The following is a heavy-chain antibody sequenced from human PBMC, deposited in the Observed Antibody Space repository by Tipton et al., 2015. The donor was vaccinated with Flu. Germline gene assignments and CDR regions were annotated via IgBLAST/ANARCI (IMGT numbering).Heavy chain of an antibody. D-gene: IGHD3-22*01. Sequence: SLRLSCAVSGFTVSTNFMSWVRQAPGKGLEWVSIIYSGGTTYYADSVKGRFTISRDNSKNTLFLQMDSLRAEETAVYYCAREFYESARHYYYGVDVWGQGTTVTVSS. J-gene: IGHJ6*02. CDR2: IYSGGTT. CDR3: AREFYESARHYYYGVDV. CDR1: GFTVSTNF. V-gene: IGHV3-53*01.